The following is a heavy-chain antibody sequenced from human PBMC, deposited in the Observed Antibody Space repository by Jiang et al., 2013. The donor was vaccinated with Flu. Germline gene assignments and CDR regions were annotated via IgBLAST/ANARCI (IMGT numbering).Heavy chain of an antibody. CDR2: IYYSGST. CDR3: AREHDYGDYEDWYFDL. Sequence: FTCTVSGGSISSYCWSWIRQPPGKGLEWIGYIYYSGSTNYNPSLKSRVTISVDTSKNQFSLKLSSVTAADTAVYYCAREHDYGDYEDWYFDLWGRGTLVTVSS. CDR1: GGSISSYC. J-gene: IGHJ2*01. V-gene: IGHV4-59*01. D-gene: IGHD4-17*01.